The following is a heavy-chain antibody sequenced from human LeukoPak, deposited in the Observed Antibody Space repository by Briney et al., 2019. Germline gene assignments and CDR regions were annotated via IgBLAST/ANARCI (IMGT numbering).Heavy chain of an antibody. CDR2: IYYSGST. CDR1: GGSISSGTYY. D-gene: IGHD6-6*01. Sequence: SETLSLTCTVSGGSISSGTYYWSWIRQHPGKGLVWIGYIYYSGSTNYNPSLKSRVTISVDTSKNQFSLKLSSVTAADTAVYYCARRGASSSSGAFDIWGQGTMVTVSS. J-gene: IGHJ3*02. CDR3: ARRGASSSSGAFDI. V-gene: IGHV4-61*01.